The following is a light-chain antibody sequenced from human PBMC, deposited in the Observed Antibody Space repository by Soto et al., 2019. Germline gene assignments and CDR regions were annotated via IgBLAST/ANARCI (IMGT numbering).Light chain of an antibody. Sequence: QSVLTLPPAVSGAPGQRVTISCTGSSSNFGAGYEVHWYKQLPGAAPTLVIFNNLNRPSGVPERFSGSKSGTSASLVISGLQAEDEADYYCQSFDSSLRVYVFGSGTKVTVL. V-gene: IGLV1-40*01. CDR3: QSFDSSLRVYV. J-gene: IGLJ1*01. CDR1: SSNFGAGYE. CDR2: NNL.